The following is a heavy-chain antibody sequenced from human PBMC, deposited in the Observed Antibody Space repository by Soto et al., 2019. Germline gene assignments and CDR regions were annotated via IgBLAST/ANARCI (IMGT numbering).Heavy chain of an antibody. Sequence: PSETLSLTCAVYGGSFSGYYWTWIRQPPGKGLEWIGEINHSGSTNYSPSLKSRVTISVDTSKNRFSLKLSFVTAADTAVFYCARGFCTSTRCTDYGMDVWGQGTTVTVSS. CDR3: ARGFCTSTRCTDYGMDV. V-gene: IGHV4-34*01. D-gene: IGHD2-2*01. CDR1: GGSFSGYY. CDR2: INHSGST. J-gene: IGHJ6*02.